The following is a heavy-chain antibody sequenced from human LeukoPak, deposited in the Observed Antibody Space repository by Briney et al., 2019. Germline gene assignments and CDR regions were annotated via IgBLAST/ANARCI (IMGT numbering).Heavy chain of an antibody. CDR2: ISRSGKNI. CDR3: GRDPVDY. CDR1: GFPFSSYE. Sequence: GGSLRLSCAAPGFPFSSYEMNWVRQAPGKGLEWVSYISRSGKNIYYADSVKGRFTISRDNARNSLFLQMNSLRVEDTAVYYCGRDPVDYWGQGTLVIVSS. J-gene: IGHJ4*02. V-gene: IGHV3-48*03.